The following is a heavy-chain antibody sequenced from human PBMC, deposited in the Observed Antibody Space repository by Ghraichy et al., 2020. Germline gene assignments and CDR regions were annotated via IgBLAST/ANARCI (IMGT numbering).Heavy chain of an antibody. J-gene: IGHJ6*02. D-gene: IGHD3-9*01. CDR2: IKQDGSEK. Sequence: GGSLRLSCAASGFTFSSYWMSWVRQAPGKGLEWVANIKQDGSEKYYVDSVKGRFTISRDNAKNSLYLQMNSLRAEDTAVYYCARDAGYVILTGYYDYYYGMDVWGQGTTVTVSS. V-gene: IGHV3-7*01. CDR1: GFTFSSYW. CDR3: ARDAGYVILTGYYDYYYGMDV.